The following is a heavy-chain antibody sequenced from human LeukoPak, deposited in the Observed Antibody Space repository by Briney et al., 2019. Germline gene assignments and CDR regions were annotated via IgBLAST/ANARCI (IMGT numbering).Heavy chain of an antibody. J-gene: IGHJ6*02. Sequence: GGSLRLSCAASGFTFSSYGMHCVRQAPGKGLEWVAVISYDGSNKSYADSVKGRLTISRDNSKNTLYLQMNSLRAEDTAVYYCAKSGPLGYCSSTSCYRTSNYYGMDVWGQGTTVTVSS. V-gene: IGHV3-30*18. CDR1: GFTFSSYG. D-gene: IGHD2-2*01. CDR2: ISYDGSNK. CDR3: AKSGPLGYCSSTSCYRTSNYYGMDV.